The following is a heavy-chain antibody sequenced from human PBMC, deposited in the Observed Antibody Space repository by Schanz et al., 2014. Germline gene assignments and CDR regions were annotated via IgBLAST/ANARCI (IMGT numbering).Heavy chain of an antibody. J-gene: IGHJ4*01. CDR3: ARARGYNYGLFDY. D-gene: IGHD5-18*01. Sequence: QVQLQESGPGLVRPSETLSLTCTVSGGSISSYYWSWIRQSPGKGPEWIGGIHHIGSTYHNPSLRSRLTMSLDTSRNHFSLRLTSVSAADTAVYYCARARGYNYGLFDYWGLGTLVTVSS. CDR1: GGSISSYY. CDR2: IHHIGST. V-gene: IGHV4-59*12.